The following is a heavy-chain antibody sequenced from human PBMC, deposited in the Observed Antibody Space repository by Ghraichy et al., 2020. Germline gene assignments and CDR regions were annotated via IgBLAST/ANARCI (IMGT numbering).Heavy chain of an antibody. D-gene: IGHD6-13*01. CDR3: AKDLSIAAAGTGDWFDP. CDR1: GFTFSSYA. V-gene: IGHV3-23*01. J-gene: IGHJ5*02. CDR2: ISGSGGST. Sequence: GGSLRLSCAASGFTFSSYAMSWVRQAPGKGLEWVSAISGSGGSTYYAESVKGRFTISRDNSKNTLYLQMNSLRAEDTAVYYCAKDLSIAAAGTGDWFDPWGQGTLVTVSS.